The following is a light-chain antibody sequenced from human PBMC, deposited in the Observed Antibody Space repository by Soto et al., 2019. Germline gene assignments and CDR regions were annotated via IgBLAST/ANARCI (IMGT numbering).Light chain of an antibody. CDR1: QSISSW. V-gene: IGKV1-5*01. J-gene: IGKJ1*01. CDR2: DAS. Sequence: DIQMTQSPSTLSASVGDRVTITCRASQSISSWLAWYQQKPGKAPKLLIYDASSLESGVPSRFSGSGSGTEFTLTISSLQPHDFATYYCQQYNNYFPWTVGQVIKV. CDR3: QQYNNYFPWT.